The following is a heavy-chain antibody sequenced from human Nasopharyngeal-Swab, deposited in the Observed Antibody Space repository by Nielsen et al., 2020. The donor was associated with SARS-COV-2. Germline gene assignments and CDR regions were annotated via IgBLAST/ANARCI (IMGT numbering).Heavy chain of an antibody. V-gene: IGHV4-59*01. CDR3: ARDSMVRGLGTNYYYYYGMDV. Sequence: SETLSLTCTVSGGSISSYYWSWIRQPPGKGLEWNGYIYYSGSTNYNPSLKSRVTISVDTSKNQFSLKLSSVTAADTAVYYCARDSMVRGLGTNYYYYYGMDVWGQGTTVTVSS. CDR1: GGSISSYY. D-gene: IGHD3-10*01. J-gene: IGHJ6*02. CDR2: IYYSGST.